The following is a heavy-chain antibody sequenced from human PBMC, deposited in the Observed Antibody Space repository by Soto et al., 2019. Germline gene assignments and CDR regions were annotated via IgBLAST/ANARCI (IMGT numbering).Heavy chain of an antibody. CDR1: GFTFSSYS. D-gene: IGHD2-15*01. CDR2: ISSSSSTI. CDR3: ARENGYCSGGSCYSRGRYYYYYMDV. Sequence: GGSLRLSCAASGFTFSSYSMNWVRQAPGKGLEWVSYISSSSSTIYYADSVKGRFTISRDNPKNSLYLQMNSLRAEDTAVYYCARENGYCSGGSCYSRGRYYYYYMDVWGKGTTVTVSS. J-gene: IGHJ6*03. V-gene: IGHV3-48*01.